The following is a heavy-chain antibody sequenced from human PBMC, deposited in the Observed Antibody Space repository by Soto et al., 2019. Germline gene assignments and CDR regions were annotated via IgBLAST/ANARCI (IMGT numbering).Heavy chain of an antibody. CDR3: AKKGGSSSWYGYYYYYMDV. J-gene: IGHJ6*03. V-gene: IGHV3-23*01. D-gene: IGHD6-13*01. CDR1: GFTFSSYA. Sequence: EVQLLESGGGLVQPGGSLRLSCAASGFTFSSYAMSWVRQAPGKGLEWVSAISGSGGSTYYADSVKGRFTISRDNSKNKLYLQMNSLRAEDTAVYYCAKKGGSSSWYGYYYYYMDVWGKGTTVTVSS. CDR2: ISGSGGST.